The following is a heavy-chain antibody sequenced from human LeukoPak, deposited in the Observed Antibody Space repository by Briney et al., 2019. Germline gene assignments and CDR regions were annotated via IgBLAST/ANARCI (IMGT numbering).Heavy chain of an antibody. CDR3: AKVAGGYYYYYMDV. J-gene: IGHJ6*03. V-gene: IGHV3-23*01. Sequence: GGSLRLSCAASGFTFSSYGMNWVRQAPGKGLEWVSAISGSGGSTYYADSVKGRFTISRDNSKNTLYLQMNSLRAEDTAVYYCAKVAGGYYYYYMDVWGKGTTVTISS. D-gene: IGHD6-13*01. CDR2: ISGSGGST. CDR1: GFTFSSYG.